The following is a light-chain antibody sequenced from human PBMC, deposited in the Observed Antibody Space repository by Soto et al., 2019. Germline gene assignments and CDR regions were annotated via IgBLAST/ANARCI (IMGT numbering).Light chain of an antibody. CDR2: GAS. CDR1: QNVDSNS. J-gene: IGKJ1*01. Sequence: DMVLPLSPGTLSLSPGERATLSCRASQNVDSNSLAGYQQKPGQAPRIIIFGASGRATGIPDRFSGSGSGTDFALTISRLEPEDFAVYYCHRYGTSLTWTFGQGTKVDIK. V-gene: IGKV3-20*01. CDR3: HRYGTSLTWT.